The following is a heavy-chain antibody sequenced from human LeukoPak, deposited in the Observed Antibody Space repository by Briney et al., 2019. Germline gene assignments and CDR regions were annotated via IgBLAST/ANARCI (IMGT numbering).Heavy chain of an antibody. CDR2: IRSNAHGGAP. J-gene: IGHJ6*02. V-gene: IGHV3-49*04. Sequence: GGSLRLSCAASGFTFADYTLNWVRQAPGKGLEWVGFIRSNAHGGAPEYAASVKDRFIISRDDSKSTAYLQMNSLKTDDTAVFYCTRAYVGPTSVGYYGMDVWGQGTTVTVSS. CDR1: GFTFADYT. D-gene: IGHD1-26*01. CDR3: TRAYVGPTSVGYYGMDV.